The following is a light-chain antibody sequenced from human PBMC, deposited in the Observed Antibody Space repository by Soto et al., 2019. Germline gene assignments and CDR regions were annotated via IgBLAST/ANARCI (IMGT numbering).Light chain of an antibody. CDR3: QHYGSSLLT. Sequence: EIVLTQSPGTLSLSPGERATLSCRASQSVSSGSLAWYQQKPGQAPRLLIYAASSRATGIPDRFSGSGSGTDFTLTISRLEPEDFAVYYCQHYGSSLLTFGGGTKVEIK. CDR1: QSVSSGS. CDR2: AAS. V-gene: IGKV3-20*01. J-gene: IGKJ4*01.